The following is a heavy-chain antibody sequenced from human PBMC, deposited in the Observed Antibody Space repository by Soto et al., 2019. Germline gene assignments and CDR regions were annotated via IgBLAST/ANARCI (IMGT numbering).Heavy chain of an antibody. CDR2: IDPSDSYT. CDR1: GYSFTSYW. D-gene: IGHD1-26*01. Sequence: GESLKISCKGSGYSFTSYWISWVRQMPGKGLEWMGRIDPSDSYTNYSPSFQGHVTISADKSISTAYLQWSSLKASDTAMYYCARMGRLYYYYYGMDVWGQGTTVTVSS. J-gene: IGHJ6*02. CDR3: ARMGRLYYYYYGMDV. V-gene: IGHV5-10-1*01.